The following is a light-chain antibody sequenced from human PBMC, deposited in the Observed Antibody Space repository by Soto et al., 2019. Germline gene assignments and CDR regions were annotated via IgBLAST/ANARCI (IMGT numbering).Light chain of an antibody. CDR2: KAS. CDR1: QSISSW. Sequence: DLQMTQSPSTLSASVGDRVTITCRASQSISSWLAWYQQKPGKAPKLLIYKASTLESGVPSRFSGSGSGTDFTLTISSLQPDDSATYYCQQYNTYSRAFGQGTKVEI. J-gene: IGKJ1*01. CDR3: QQYNTYSRA. V-gene: IGKV1-5*03.